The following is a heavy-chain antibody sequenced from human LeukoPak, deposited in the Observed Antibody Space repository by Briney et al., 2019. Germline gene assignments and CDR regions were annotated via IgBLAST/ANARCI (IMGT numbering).Heavy chain of an antibody. CDR3: ARAQQWLGSYMDV. D-gene: IGHD6-19*01. V-gene: IGHV3-48*03. Sequence: PGGSLRLSCAASGFTFSSYEMNWVRQAPGKGLEWLSYISSSGSSIYYADSVKGRFTISRDNAKNSLYLQMTTLRAEDTAVYYCARAQQWLGSYMDVGGKGTTVTVSS. J-gene: IGHJ6*03. CDR1: GFTFSSYE. CDR2: ISSSGSSI.